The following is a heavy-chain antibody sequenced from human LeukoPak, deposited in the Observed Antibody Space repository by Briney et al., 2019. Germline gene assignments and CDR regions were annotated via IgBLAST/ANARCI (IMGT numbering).Heavy chain of an antibody. CDR1: GGSFSGYY. Sequence: SETLSLTCAVYGGSFSGYYWSWIRQPPGKGLEWIGEINHSGSTNYNPSLKSRVTISVDTSKNQFSLKLSSVTAADTAVYYCARGRGYIVVVTAATAYFQHWGQGTLVTVSS. CDR2: INHSGST. J-gene: IGHJ1*01. D-gene: IGHD2-2*01. CDR3: ARGRGYIVVVTAATAYFQH. V-gene: IGHV4-34*01.